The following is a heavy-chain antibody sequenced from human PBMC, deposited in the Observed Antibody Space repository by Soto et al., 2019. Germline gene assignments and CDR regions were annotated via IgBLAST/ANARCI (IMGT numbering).Heavy chain of an antibody. Sequence: SETLSLTCTVSGGSIGTYYWSWIRQPPGKGLEWIGYIYYSGSTNYNPSLKSRVTLSVDTSKNQFSLKLSSVTAADTAVYYCARDSPQDCSSTSCYAFDIWGQGTMVTVSS. D-gene: IGHD2-2*01. CDR3: ARDSPQDCSSTSCYAFDI. J-gene: IGHJ3*02. CDR2: IYYSGST. V-gene: IGHV4-59*01. CDR1: GGSIGTYY.